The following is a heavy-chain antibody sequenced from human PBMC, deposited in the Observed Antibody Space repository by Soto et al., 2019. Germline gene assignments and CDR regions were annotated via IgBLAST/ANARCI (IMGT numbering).Heavy chain of an antibody. D-gene: IGHD2-15*01. Sequence: QVQLVQSWAEVKKPGASVKVSCKASGYTFTGYYMHWVRQAPGQGLEWMGWINPNSGGTNYAQKFQGWVTMTRDTSISTAYMELSRLRSDDTAVYYCARGGGYCSGGSCYSGSTDAFDIWGQGTMVTVSS. J-gene: IGHJ3*02. CDR1: GYTFTGYY. V-gene: IGHV1-2*04. CDR3: ARGGGYCSGGSCYSGSTDAFDI. CDR2: INPNSGGT.